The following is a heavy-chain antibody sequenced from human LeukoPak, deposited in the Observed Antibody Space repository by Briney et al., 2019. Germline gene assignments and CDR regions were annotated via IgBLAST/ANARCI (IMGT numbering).Heavy chain of an antibody. Sequence: SVNVSCKASGYTFTLYGISCVPEAPGQGLEWMGWISAYNSNTNYAQKLQGRVTMTTDTSTSTAYMELRSLRSDDTAVYYCARVEVIVAKVDYWGQGTLVTVSS. J-gene: IGHJ4*02. D-gene: IGHD5-12*01. CDR2: ISAYNSNT. CDR3: ARVEVIVAKVDY. CDR1: GYTFTLYG. V-gene: IGHV1-18*01.